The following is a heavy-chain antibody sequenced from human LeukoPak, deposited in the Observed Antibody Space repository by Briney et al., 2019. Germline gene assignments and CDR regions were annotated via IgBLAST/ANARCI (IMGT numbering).Heavy chain of an antibody. V-gene: IGHV3-30*04. D-gene: IGHD2-2*01. Sequence: GGSLRLSCAASGFTFSSYAMHWVRQAPGEGLEWVAVISYDGSNKYYADSVKGRFTIPRDNSKNTLYLQMNSLRAEDTAVYYCARDAKLCSSTSCIDYWGQGTLVTVSS. CDR2: ISYDGSNK. CDR3: ARDAKLCSSTSCIDY. J-gene: IGHJ4*02. CDR1: GFTFSSYA.